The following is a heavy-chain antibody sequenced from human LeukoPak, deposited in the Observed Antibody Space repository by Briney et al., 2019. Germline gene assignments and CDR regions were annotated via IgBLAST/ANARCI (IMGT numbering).Heavy chain of an antibody. D-gene: IGHD2-15*01. CDR3: AKLREVVVLANDAFDI. J-gene: IGHJ3*02. Sequence: GGSLRLSCAASGFTFSSYAMSWVRRAPEKGLEWVSAISGSGGNTYHADSVKGRFTISRDNSKNTLYLQMNSLRAEDTAVYYCAKLREVVVLANDAFDIWGQGTMVTVSS. CDR1: GFTFSSYA. V-gene: IGHV3-23*01. CDR2: ISGSGGNT.